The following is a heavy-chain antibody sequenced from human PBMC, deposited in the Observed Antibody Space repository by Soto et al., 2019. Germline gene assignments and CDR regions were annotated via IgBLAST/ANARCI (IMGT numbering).Heavy chain of an antibody. V-gene: IGHV4-4*07. CDR3: VRDGTKTLRDWFDP. CDR1: GASISGFY. J-gene: IGHJ5*02. Sequence: SETLSLTCTVSGASISGFYWSWIRKSAGKGPEWIGRIYATGTTDYNPSLKSRVMMSVDTSKKQFSLKLRSVTAADTAVYYCVRDGTKTLRDWFDPWGQGIWVTVSS. CDR2: IYATGTT. D-gene: IGHD1-1*01.